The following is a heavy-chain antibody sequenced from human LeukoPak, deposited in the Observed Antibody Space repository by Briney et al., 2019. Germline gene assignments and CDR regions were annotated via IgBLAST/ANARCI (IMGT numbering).Heavy chain of an antibody. J-gene: IGHJ4*02. D-gene: IGHD6-13*01. CDR1: GFTFSSYA. Sequence: HAGGSLRLSCAASGFTFSSYAMSWVRQAPGKGLEWVSAISGSGGSTYYADSVKGRFTISRDNSKNTLYLQMNSLRAEDTAVYYCANPAGYSSSWYNFDYFDYWGQGTLVTVSS. CDR3: ANPAGYSSSWYNFDYFDY. V-gene: IGHV3-23*01. CDR2: ISGSGGST.